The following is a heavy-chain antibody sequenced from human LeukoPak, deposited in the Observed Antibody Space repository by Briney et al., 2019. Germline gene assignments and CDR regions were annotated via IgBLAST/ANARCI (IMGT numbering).Heavy chain of an antibody. V-gene: IGHV3-23*01. CDR2: ISGSGGGT. CDR1: GFTFSSYA. D-gene: IGHD3-22*01. Sequence: GGSLRLSCAASGFTFSSYAMSWVRQAPGKGLEWVSAISGSGGGTYYADSVKGRFTISRDNSKNTLYLQMNSLRAEDTAVYYCAKAHYDSSGYYPPLYYFDYWGQGTLVTVSS. CDR3: AKAHYDSSGYYPPLYYFDY. J-gene: IGHJ4*02.